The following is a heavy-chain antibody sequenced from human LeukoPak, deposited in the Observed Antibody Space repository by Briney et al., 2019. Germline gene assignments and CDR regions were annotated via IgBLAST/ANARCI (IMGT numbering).Heavy chain of an antibody. CDR3: AREDSSGWSAGWFDP. Sequence: SVTVSCKASGGTFSSYAISWVRQAPGQGLEWMGRIIPILGIANYAQKFQGRVTITADKSTSTAYMELSSLRSEDTAVYYCAREDSSGWSAGWFDPWGQGTLVTVSS. CDR1: GGTFSSYA. CDR2: IIPILGIA. V-gene: IGHV1-69*04. D-gene: IGHD6-19*01. J-gene: IGHJ5*02.